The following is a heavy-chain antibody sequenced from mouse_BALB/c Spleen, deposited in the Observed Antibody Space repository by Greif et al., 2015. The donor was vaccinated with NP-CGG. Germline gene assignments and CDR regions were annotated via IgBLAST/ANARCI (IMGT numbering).Heavy chain of an antibody. Sequence: DVHLVESGGGLVKPGGSLKLSCAASGFTFSSYAMSWVRQTPEKRLEWVASISSGGSTYYPDSVKGRFTISRDNARNILYLQMSSLRSEDTAMYYCARGLDYYGSSPFAYWGQGTLVTVSA. CDR3: ARGLDYYGSSPFAY. V-gene: IGHV5-6-5*01. D-gene: IGHD1-1*01. CDR1: GFTFSSYA. J-gene: IGHJ3*01. CDR2: ISSGGST.